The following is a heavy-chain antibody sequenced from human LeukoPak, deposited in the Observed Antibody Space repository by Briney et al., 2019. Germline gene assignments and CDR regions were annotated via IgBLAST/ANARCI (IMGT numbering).Heavy chain of an antibody. D-gene: IGHD3-10*01. CDR3: AGTRGGGQGYFDY. J-gene: IGHJ4*02. Sequence: GGSLRLSCAASGFTFSSYWMNWARQAPGKGLEWVASINHNGNVNYYVDSVKGRFTISRDNAKNSLYLQMSNLRAEDTAVYFCAGTRGGGQGYFDYWGQGTLVTVSS. CDR1: GFTFSSYW. V-gene: IGHV3-7*03. CDR2: INHNGNVN.